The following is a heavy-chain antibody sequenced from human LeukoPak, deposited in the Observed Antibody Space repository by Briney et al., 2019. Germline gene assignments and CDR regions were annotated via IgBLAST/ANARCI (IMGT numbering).Heavy chain of an antibody. CDR2: MSPNSGDT. CDR3: ARGPPNWGYDY. Sequence: ASVKVSCTASGYTFTSYDFNWVRQATGQRPEWMGWMSPNSGDTGYAQKFQDRVTMTRNTSMSTAYMELSSLRSDDTAVYYCARGPPNWGYDYWGPGTLVTVSS. D-gene: IGHD7-27*01. J-gene: IGHJ4*02. V-gene: IGHV1-8*01. CDR1: GYTFTSYD.